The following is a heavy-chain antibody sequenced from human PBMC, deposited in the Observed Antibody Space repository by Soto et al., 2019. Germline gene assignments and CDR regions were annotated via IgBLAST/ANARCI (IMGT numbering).Heavy chain of an antibody. Sequence: QVQLQESGPGLVKPSQTLSLTCTVSGGSLSSGDYYWSWIRQPPGKGMEWIGYMYYRGSTYSHPSLKSRVNIPQDTPTNQFSPERSGVTAADTAVYYCARDGHGLWRSLWGPGTLVTVSS. D-gene: IGHD3-10*01. CDR1: GGSLSSGDYY. J-gene: IGHJ4*02. CDR2: MYYRGST. V-gene: IGHV4-30-4*01. CDR3: ARDGHGLWRSL.